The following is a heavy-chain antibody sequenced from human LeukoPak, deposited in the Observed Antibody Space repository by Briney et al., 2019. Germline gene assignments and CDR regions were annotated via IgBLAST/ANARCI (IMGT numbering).Heavy chain of an antibody. D-gene: IGHD6-19*01. J-gene: IGHJ3*02. V-gene: IGHV3-23*01. Sequence: PGGSLRLSCAASGFTFSSYAMSWVRQAPGKGLEWVSAISGSGGSTYYADSVKGRFTISRDNSKNTLYLQMNSLRAEDTAVYHCAKTVSSGWYGDAFDIWGQGTMVTVSS. CDR2: ISGSGGST. CDR3: AKTVSSGWYGDAFDI. CDR1: GFTFSSYA.